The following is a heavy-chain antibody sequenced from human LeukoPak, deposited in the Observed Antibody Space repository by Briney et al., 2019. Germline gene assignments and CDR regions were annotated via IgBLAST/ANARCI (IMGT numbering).Heavy chain of an antibody. CDR3: ARSYCGGDCYAGNRFDP. V-gene: IGHV1-46*01. Sequence: ASVKVSCKASGYTFTSYYMHWVRQAPGQGLEWMGIINPSGGSTSYAQKFQGRVTMTRDTSTSTVYMELSSLRSEDTAVYYCARSYCGGDCYAGNRFDPWGQGTLVTVSS. D-gene: IGHD2-21*02. J-gene: IGHJ5*02. CDR2: INPSGGST. CDR1: GYTFTSYY.